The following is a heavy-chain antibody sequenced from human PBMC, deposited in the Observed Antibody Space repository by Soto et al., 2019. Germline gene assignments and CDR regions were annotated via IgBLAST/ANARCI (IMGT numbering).Heavy chain of an antibody. J-gene: IGHJ5*01. D-gene: IGHD3-9*01. CDR3: ARQLRYYGSPGCFDS. V-gene: IGHV4-39*01. Sequence: TETLSLTCSVSGGSISSFTYYWGWIRQPPGKGLEWIGTVYYNENTYYNPSLKSRVTITVDTAKNQFSLNLRSVTAADTAMYFCARQLRYYGSPGCFDSWCPGILVSV. CDR2: VYYNENT. CDR1: GGSISSFTYY.